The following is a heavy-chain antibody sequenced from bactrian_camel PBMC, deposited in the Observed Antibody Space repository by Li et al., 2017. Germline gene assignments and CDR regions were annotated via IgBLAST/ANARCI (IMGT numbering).Heavy chain of an antibody. CDR1: GFTFSDVG. CDR2: ISGDGSLS. D-gene: IGHD5*01. Sequence: HVQLVESGGNLVQPGGSLRLSCAASGFTFSDVGMSWVRQTPGKGLEWVSTISGDGSLSYYSDSVKGQFTISRDNANSTLYLQMNSLKFDDTVLYFCATGTGGHWGQGTQVTVS. J-gene: IGHJ4*01. V-gene: IGHV3S14*01. CDR3: ATGTGGH.